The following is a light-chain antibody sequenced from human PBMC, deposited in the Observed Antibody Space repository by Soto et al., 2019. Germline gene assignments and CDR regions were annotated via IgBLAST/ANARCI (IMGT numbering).Light chain of an antibody. Sequence: EIVLTQSPGTLSLSPGERATLSCRASQSVSSSYLAWYQQKPGQAPRLLIYGASSRATGIPDRFSGSGSGTDFTXXISXLEPXXXAXXXXQQYXTFGQGTKVEIK. CDR2: GAS. CDR1: QSVSSSY. J-gene: IGKJ1*01. CDR3: QQYXT. V-gene: IGKV3-20*01.